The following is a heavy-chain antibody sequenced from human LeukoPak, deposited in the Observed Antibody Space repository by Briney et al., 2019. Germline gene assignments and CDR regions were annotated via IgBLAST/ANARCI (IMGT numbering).Heavy chain of an antibody. CDR1: GFTFSSYW. CDR2: INSDGSSA. V-gene: IGHV3-74*01. J-gene: IGHJ6*02. CDR3: ARGAPPYSSGWYFFYYYYGMDV. Sequence: GGSLRLSCAASGFTFSSYWMHWVRQAPGKGLVWVSRINSDGSSASYADSVKGRFTISRDNAKNTLYLQMNSLRAEDTAVYYCARGAPPYSSGWYFFYYYYGMDVWGQGTTVTVSS. D-gene: IGHD6-19*01.